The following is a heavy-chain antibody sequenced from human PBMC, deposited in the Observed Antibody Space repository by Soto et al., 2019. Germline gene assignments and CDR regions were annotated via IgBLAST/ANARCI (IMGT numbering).Heavy chain of an antibody. D-gene: IGHD5-12*01. J-gene: IGHJ6*02. CDR2: IYPGDSDT. CDR3: ASSVEMATRYYYYGMDV. V-gene: IGHV5-51*01. CDR1: GYSFTSYW. Sequence: GESLKISCKGSGYSFTSYWIGWVRQMPGKGLEWMGIIYPGDSDTRYSPSFQGQVTISADKSISTAYLQWSSLKASDTAMYYCASSVEMATRYYYYGMDVWGQGTTVTVSS.